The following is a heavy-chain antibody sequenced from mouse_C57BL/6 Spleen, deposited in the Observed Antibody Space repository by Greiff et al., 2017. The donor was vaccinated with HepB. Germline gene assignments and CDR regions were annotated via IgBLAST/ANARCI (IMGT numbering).Heavy chain of an antibody. CDR3: ARNYYGVYFDY. V-gene: IGHV1-61*01. Sequence: QVQLQQPGAELVRPGSSVKLSCKASGYTFTSYWMDWVKQRPGQGLEWIGNIYPSDSETHYNQKFKDKATLTVDKSSSTAYMQLSSLTSEDSAVYYCARNYYGVYFDYWGQGTTLTVSS. CDR2: IYPSDSET. CDR1: GYTFTSYW. D-gene: IGHD1-1*01. J-gene: IGHJ2*01.